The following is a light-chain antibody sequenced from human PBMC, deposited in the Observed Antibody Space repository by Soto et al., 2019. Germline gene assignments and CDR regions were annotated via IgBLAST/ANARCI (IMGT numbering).Light chain of an antibody. Sequence: DIVLTQSPGTLSLSPGQGSTVSCRVSQSINSKSLVWYQRKFGQAPRILIYNTSSRATGIPDRFSGSASGTDFTLSISRLQPEDFAVYYCQHYGGSFIFGPGTKVDIK. CDR3: QHYGGSFI. CDR1: QSINSKS. CDR2: NTS. J-gene: IGKJ3*01. V-gene: IGKV3-20*01.